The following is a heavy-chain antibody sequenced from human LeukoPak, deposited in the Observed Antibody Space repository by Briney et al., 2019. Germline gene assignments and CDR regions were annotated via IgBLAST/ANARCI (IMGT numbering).Heavy chain of an antibody. V-gene: IGHV3-21*01. D-gene: IGHD2-2*01. CDR2: ISSSSSYI. CDR3: ARELPAYCSGTTCYAPYYGMDV. J-gene: IGHJ6*04. CDR1: GFTFSSYS. Sequence: GGSLRLSCAAPGFTFSSYSMNWVRQAPGKGLEWVSSISSSSSYIYYADSLKGRITISRDNAKNSLYLQMNGLRAEDTAVYYCARELPAYCSGTTCYAPYYGMDVWGKGTTVTVSS.